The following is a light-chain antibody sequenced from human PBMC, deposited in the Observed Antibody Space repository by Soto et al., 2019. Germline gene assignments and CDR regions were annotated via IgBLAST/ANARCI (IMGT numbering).Light chain of an antibody. V-gene: IGKV3-20*01. CDR2: GAS. Sequence: EIVLTQSPGTLSLSPGERATLSCRASQSVSSSYLAWYQQKPGQAPRLLISGASNRATGIPDRFSGSGSGTDFTLTISRLEPEDFAVYYCQQYDRSPRTVGQGTKVEIK. J-gene: IGKJ1*01. CDR3: QQYDRSPRT. CDR1: QSVSSSY.